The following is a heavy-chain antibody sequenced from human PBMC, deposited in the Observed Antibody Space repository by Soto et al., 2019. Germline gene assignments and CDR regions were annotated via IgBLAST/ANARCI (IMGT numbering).Heavy chain of an antibody. J-gene: IGHJ4*02. CDR2: INAGNGNT. V-gene: IGHV1-3*01. D-gene: IGHD3-22*01. CDR1: GYTFTSYA. Sequence: ASVKVSCKASGYTFTSYAMHWVRQAPGQRLEWMGWINAGNGNTKYSQKFQGRVTITRDTSASTAYMELSSLRSDDTAVYYCARRYYDSSGYYVGFDYWGQGTLVTVSS. CDR3: ARRYYDSSGYYVGFDY.